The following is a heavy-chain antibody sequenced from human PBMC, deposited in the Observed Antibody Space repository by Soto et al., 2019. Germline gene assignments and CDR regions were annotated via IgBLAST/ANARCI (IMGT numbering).Heavy chain of an antibody. CDR2: IGAGDGKT. J-gene: IGHJ4*02. CDR3: VRDYASDSGVHIDF. Sequence: GASVKVSCKASGYTFTSYAMHWVRQAPGQRLEWMGWIGAGDGKTYYSQNFQGRVTITKDTSASKAYMELSSLISEDTAVYYCVRDYASDSGVHIDFWGQGTLVTVSS. V-gene: IGHV1-3*01. CDR1: GYTFTSYA. D-gene: IGHD3-22*01.